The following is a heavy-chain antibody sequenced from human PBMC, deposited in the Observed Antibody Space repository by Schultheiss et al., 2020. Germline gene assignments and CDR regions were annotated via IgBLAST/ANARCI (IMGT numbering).Heavy chain of an antibody. J-gene: IGHJ6*02. D-gene: IGHD2-2*01. CDR3: ARSTASYYYYGMDL. CDR1: GYTFTGYY. CDR2: INPGNTDT. Sequence: ASVKVSCKASGYTFTGYYLHWVRQAPGQGLEWMGWINPGNTDTKHAQQFQGRVTMTRDTSVTTVYLDLSSLTSDDTSVYYCARSTASYYYYGMDLWGQGTTVTVSS. V-gene: IGHV1-2*02.